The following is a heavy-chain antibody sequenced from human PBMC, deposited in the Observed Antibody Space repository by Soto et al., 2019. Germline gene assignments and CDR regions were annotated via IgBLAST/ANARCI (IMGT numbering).Heavy chain of an antibody. CDR1: GFTFSGWW. J-gene: IGHJ3*02. V-gene: IGHV3-7*01. CDR2: IKEDGTET. Sequence: GGSLRLSCAASGFTFSGWWMSWVRQAPGKGLQWVANIKEDGTETYSVDSLKGRFTISRDNAKNSLYLQMNGLRPEDTAVYYCTREFNWDAFDIWGQGTMVTVSS. CDR3: TREFNWDAFDI.